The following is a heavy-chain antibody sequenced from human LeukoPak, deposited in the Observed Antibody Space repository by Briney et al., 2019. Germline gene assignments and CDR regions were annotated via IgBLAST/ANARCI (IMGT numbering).Heavy chain of an antibody. V-gene: IGHV4-59*11. J-gene: IGHJ6*03. CDR1: GGSISSHY. CDR3: ARSERRAQKDTYYNHYYYMDV. CDR2: IYFSGYT. Sequence: PSETLSLTCVVSGGSISSHYWSWIRQPPGKGLEWIGYIYFSGYTNYIPSLKSRVTISVDTSNNQFSLRLTSVTAADTAVYYCARSERRAQKDTYYNHYYYMDVWGKGTTVTVSS. D-gene: IGHD6-25*01.